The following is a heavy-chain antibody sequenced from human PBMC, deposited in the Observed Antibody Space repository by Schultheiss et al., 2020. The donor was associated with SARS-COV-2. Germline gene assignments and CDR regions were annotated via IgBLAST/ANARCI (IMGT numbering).Heavy chain of an antibody. V-gene: IGHV3-64D*06. CDR1: GFTFSSYA. CDR2: ISSNGGST. CDR3: VRGFSAWQRGY. J-gene: IGHJ4*02. Sequence: GESLKISCSASGFTFSSYAMHWVRQAPGKGLEYVSAISSNGGSTYYADSVKGRFTISRDNSKNTLYLQMSSLRAEDTAVYYCVRGFSAWQRGYWGQGTLVTVSS. D-gene: IGHD5-12*01.